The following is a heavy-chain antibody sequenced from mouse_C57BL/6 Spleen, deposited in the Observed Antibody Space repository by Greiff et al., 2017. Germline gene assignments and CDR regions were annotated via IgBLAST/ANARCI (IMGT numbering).Heavy chain of an antibody. V-gene: IGHV1-82*01. J-gene: IGHJ4*01. Sequence: QVQLKESGPELVKPGASVKISCKASGYAFSSSWMNWVKQRPGKGLEWIGRIYPGDGDTNYNGKFKGKATLTADKSSSTAYMQLSSLTSEDSAVYFCARGAGIAMDYWGQGTSVTVSS. CDR1: GYAFSSSW. CDR3: ARGAGIAMDY. CDR2: IYPGDGDT.